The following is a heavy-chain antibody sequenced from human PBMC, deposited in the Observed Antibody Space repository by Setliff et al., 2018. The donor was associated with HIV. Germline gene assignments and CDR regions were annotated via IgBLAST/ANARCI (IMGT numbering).Heavy chain of an antibody. CDR3: AKDGDYSNWDYDAFDI. D-gene: IGHD1-7*01. J-gene: IGHJ3*02. Sequence: TLSLTCTVSGGSISRDDYYWNWIRQPPGKGLEWIGYINYIGSAYYNPSLTRRVTLSVDTSKNQFFLKLTSLSADDTAVYYCAKDGDYSNWDYDAFDIWGQGTMVTVSS. CDR2: INYIGSA. V-gene: IGHV4-30-4*08. CDR1: GGSISRDDYY.